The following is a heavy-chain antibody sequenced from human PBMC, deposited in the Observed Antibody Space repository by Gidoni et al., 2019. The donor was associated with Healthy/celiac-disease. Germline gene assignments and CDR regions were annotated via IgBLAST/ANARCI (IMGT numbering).Heavy chain of an antibody. Sequence: QVQLQESGPGLVKPSQTLSLTCTVSGGSISSGDYYWSWIRQPPGKGLEWIGYSYYSGSTYYNPSLKSRVTISVDTSKNQFSLKLSSVTAADTAVYYCARSYDAGLGELSLFYWGQGTLVTVSS. V-gene: IGHV4-30-4*01. CDR2: SYYSGST. J-gene: IGHJ4*02. D-gene: IGHD3-16*02. CDR1: GGSISSGDYY. CDR3: ARSYDAGLGELSLFY.